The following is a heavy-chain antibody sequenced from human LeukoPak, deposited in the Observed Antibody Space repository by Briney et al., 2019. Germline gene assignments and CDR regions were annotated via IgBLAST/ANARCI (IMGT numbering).Heavy chain of an antibody. J-gene: IGHJ4*02. CDR3: AREDLIAAAAPGLFEY. CDR2: INHSGST. V-gene: IGHV4-34*01. Sequence: SETLSLTCAVYGGSFSGYYWSWIRQPPGKGLEWIGEINHSGSTNYNPSLKSRVTISVDTSKNQFSLKLSSVTAADTAVYYCAREDLIAAAAPGLFEYWGQGTLVTVSS. CDR1: GGSFSGYY. D-gene: IGHD6-13*01.